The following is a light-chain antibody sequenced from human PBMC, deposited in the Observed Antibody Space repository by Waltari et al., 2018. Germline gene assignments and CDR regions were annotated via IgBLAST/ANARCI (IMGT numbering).Light chain of an antibody. CDR3: QQSYRTPLT. CDR1: QSINSY. J-gene: IGKJ4*01. CDR2: AAS. Sequence: DIQMTQSPSSLSASIRERVTITYRASQSINSYLNWYQQKPGKAPKVLIFAASSLQSGVPSRFSGSGSGTDFTLTISSLQPEDFATYSCQQSYRTPLTFGGWTKVEIK. V-gene: IGKV1-39*01.